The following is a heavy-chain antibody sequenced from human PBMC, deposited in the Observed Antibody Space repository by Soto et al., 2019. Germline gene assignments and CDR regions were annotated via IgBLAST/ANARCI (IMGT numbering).Heavy chain of an antibody. CDR3: ARGFLAAISAFDI. CDR1: AVTIRNRSNY. D-gene: IGHD2-15*01. CDR2: IYYSGST. V-gene: IGHV4-31*03. Sequence: SEALSSTSIVSAVTIRNRSNYRIWIRQHPGKGLEWIGYIYYSGSTSYNPSLKSRVSISVDTSKNQVSLKLSSVTAADTAVYYCARGFLAAISAFDIWCQGPMVS. J-gene: IGHJ3*02.